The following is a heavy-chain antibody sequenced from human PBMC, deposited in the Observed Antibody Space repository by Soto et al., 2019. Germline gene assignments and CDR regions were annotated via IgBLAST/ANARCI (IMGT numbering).Heavy chain of an antibody. CDR1: GFTFSSYA. Sequence: ESVGGLVQPGGSLRLSCAASGFTFSSYAMSWVRQAPGKGLEWVSAISGSGGSTYYADSVKGRFTISRDNSKNTLYLQMNSLRAEDTAVYYCAKGRSRGAAAGTFRYFDYWGQGTLVTVSS. CDR2: ISGSGGST. V-gene: IGHV3-23*01. J-gene: IGHJ4*02. D-gene: IGHD6-13*01. CDR3: AKGRSRGAAAGTFRYFDY.